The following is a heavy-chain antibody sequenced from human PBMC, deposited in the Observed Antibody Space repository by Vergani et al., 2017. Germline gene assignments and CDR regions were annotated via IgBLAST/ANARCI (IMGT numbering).Heavy chain of an antibody. D-gene: IGHD2-2*01. CDR1: GVSMQSGSFY. CDR3: ARSFGYITSPGRFDP. Sequence: QVQLHESGPGLVKPSETLSLICSVSGVSMQSGSFYWTWIRQTAERRLEWMGRVYPSGTTNYNPSLNGRVTIFVDKSKNLLSLRLNSVTAADTAIYYCARSFGYITSPGRFDPWGQGTLVVVSS. V-gene: IGHV4-61*02. CDR2: VYPSGTT. J-gene: IGHJ5*02.